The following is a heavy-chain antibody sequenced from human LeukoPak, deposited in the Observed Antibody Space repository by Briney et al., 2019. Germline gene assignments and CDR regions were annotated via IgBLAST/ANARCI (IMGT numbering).Heavy chain of an antibody. CDR1: GFTFSSYG. Sequence: AGSLRLSCAASGFTFSSYGMHWVRQAPGKGLEWVAFIRYDGSNKYYADSVKGRITISRDNSKSTLYLQMNSLRAEDTAVYYCAKGIDFWSGYYPENWFDPWGQGTLGTVSS. D-gene: IGHD3-3*01. J-gene: IGHJ5*02. CDR2: IRYDGSNK. V-gene: IGHV3-30*02. CDR3: AKGIDFWSGYYPENWFDP.